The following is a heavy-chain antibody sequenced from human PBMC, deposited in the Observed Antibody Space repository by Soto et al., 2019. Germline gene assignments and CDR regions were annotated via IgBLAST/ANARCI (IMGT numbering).Heavy chain of an antibody. CDR1: GYTFTSYA. CDR3: ARAPSWWYFDL. CDR2: INAGNGNT. V-gene: IGHV1-3*05. J-gene: IGHJ2*01. Sequence: QVQLVQSGAEEKKPGASVKVSCKASGYTFTSYAMHWVRQAPGQRLEWMGWINAGNGNTKYSQKFQGRGTITRDTAASTAYMELSSLRSEDTAVYYCARAPSWWYFDLWGRGTLVTVSS.